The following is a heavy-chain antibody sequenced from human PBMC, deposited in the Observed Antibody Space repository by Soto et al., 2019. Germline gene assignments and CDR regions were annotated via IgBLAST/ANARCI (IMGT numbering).Heavy chain of an antibody. Sequence: SETLSLTCTVSGGSISSYYWSWIRQPPGKGLEWIGYIYYSGSTNYNPSLKSRVTISVDTSKNQFSLKLSSVTAADTAVYYCARGLRGHLYFDYWGQGTLVTVSS. CDR3: ARGLRGHLYFDY. D-gene: IGHD4-17*01. J-gene: IGHJ4*02. CDR1: GGSISSYY. CDR2: IYYSGST. V-gene: IGHV4-59*01.